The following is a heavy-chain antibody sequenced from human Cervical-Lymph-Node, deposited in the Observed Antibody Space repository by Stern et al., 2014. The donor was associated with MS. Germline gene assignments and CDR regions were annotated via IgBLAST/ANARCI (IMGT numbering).Heavy chain of an antibody. CDR2: ISSSSSTI. V-gene: IGHV3-48*01. D-gene: IGHD3-10*01. J-gene: IGHJ4*02. CDR1: GFTFSSYS. Sequence: EVQLVESGGGLVQPGGSLRLSCAASGFTFSSYSMNWVRQAPGKGLEWISYISSSSSTIYDADSVKGRFTISRDNAKNSLYLQMSSLRAEDTAVYYCARDPRGGSPSYHFDYWGQGTLVTVSS. CDR3: ARDPRGGSPSYHFDY.